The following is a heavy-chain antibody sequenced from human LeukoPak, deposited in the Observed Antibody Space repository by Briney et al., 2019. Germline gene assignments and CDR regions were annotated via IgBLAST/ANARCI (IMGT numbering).Heavy chain of an antibody. V-gene: IGHV3-23*01. J-gene: IGHJ4*02. Sequence: GGSLRLSCAASGFTFSSYAMSWVRQAPGKGLEWVPAISGSGGSTYYADSVKGRFTISRDNSKNTLYLQMNSLRAEDTAVYYCARDWPHRRIAAPSGYWGQGTLVTVSS. D-gene: IGHD6-13*01. CDR1: GFTFSSYA. CDR2: ISGSGGST. CDR3: ARDWPHRRIAAPSGY.